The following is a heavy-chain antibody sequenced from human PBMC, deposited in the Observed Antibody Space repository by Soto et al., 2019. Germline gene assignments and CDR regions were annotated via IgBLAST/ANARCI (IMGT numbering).Heavy chain of an antibody. CDR2: ISAYNGNT. Sequence: ASVKVSCKASGYTFTSYGISWVRQAPGQGLEWMGWISAYNGNTNYAQKLQGRVTMTTDTSTSTAYMELRSLRSDDTAVYYCARAHSETWIQLWSHFDYWGQGTLVTVSS. V-gene: IGHV1-18*04. CDR3: ARAHSETWIQLWSHFDY. J-gene: IGHJ4*02. CDR1: GYTFTSYG. D-gene: IGHD5-18*01.